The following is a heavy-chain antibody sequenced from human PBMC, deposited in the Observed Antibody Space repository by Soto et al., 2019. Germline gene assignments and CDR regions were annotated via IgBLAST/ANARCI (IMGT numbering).Heavy chain of an antibody. V-gene: IGHV3-7*01. CDR3: ARVGRYGWDFDH. CDR1: EFSFRGYW. J-gene: IGHJ4*02. Sequence: GGSLSLSCAASEFSFRGYWMTWVRQAPGKGLEWVALINEDGSQKYYVGSVKGRFIISRDNAKDSVYMQMDSLRAGDTAVYFCARVGRYGWDFDHWGQGTLVTVSS. CDR2: INEDGSQK. D-gene: IGHD5-18*01.